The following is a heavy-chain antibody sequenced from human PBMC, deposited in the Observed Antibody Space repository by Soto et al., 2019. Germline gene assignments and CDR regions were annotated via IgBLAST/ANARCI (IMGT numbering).Heavy chain of an antibody. CDR2: ISYDGSNK. D-gene: IGHD6-13*01. CDR3: ARDLAAAGTLSDY. CDR1: GFTFSSYA. J-gene: IGHJ4*02. V-gene: IGHV3-30-3*01. Sequence: QVQLVESGGGVVQPGRSLRLSCAASGFTFSSYAMHWVRQAPGKGLEWVAVISYDGSNKYYADSVKGRFTISRDNSKNTLSLQMNSLRTEDTAVYYCARDLAAAGTLSDYWGQGILVTVSS.